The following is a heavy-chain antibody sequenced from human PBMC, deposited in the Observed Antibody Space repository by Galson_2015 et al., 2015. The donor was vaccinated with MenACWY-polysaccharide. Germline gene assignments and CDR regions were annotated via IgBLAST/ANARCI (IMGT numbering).Heavy chain of an antibody. V-gene: IGHV3-74*01. CDR1: GFTFSSYW. CDR2: INTDGSST. D-gene: IGHD2-21*01. Sequence: SLRLSCAASGFTFSSYWMHWVRHAPGEGLVWVSRINTDGSSTSYADSVKGRFTVSRDNAKNTVYLQMNSLRAEDTAVYYCARDPHCGAGCLIHYDFDVWGQGKKVTVSS. J-gene: IGHJ3*01. CDR3: ARDPHCGAGCLIHYDFDV.